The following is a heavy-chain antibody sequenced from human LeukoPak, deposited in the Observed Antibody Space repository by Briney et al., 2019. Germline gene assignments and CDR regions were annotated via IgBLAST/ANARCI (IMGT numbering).Heavy chain of an antibody. J-gene: IGHJ2*01. V-gene: IGHV3-23*01. CDR1: GFTFSDYY. Sequence: GGSLRLSCAASGFTFSDYYMNWVRQAPGKGLEWVAGIGGSGRSTYYAGAVEGRFTISRDNSKNTVDLQMSGLRAEDTAIYYCAKPXXXXDSGSXXXXXXXXXXXXXXKGPSYF. CDR2: IGGSGRST. D-gene: IGHD6-19*01. CDR3: AKPXXXXDSGSXXXXXXXXXXXXXXKGPSYF.